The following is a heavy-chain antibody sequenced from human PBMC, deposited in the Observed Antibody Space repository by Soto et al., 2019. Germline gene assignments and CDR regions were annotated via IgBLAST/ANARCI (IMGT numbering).Heavy chain of an antibody. J-gene: IGHJ4*02. D-gene: IGHD5-12*01. CDR1: GFTFTDAR. V-gene: IGHV3-15*07. CDR3: TTRRGGGGYDFNY. Sequence: GGSLRLSCAASGFTFTDARMNWVRQAPGKGLEWVGRIKSQSDGGTTDYADPVKGRFTISRDDSNNTMYLQMSSLKSEDTAVYYCTTRRGGGGYDFNYWGQGTLVTVSS. CDR2: IKSQSDGGTT.